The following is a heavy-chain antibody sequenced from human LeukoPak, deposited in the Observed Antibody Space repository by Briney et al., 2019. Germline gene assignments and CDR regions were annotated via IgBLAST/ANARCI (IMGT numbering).Heavy chain of an antibody. J-gene: IGHJ4*02. Sequence: GGSLRLSCAASGFTFSSYGMHWVRQAPGKGLEWVAFIRYDGSNKCYADSVKGRFTISRDNSKNTLYLQMNSLRAEDTAVYYCAKDLGWESGYDIFDYWGQGTLVTVSS. D-gene: IGHD5-12*01. CDR2: IRYDGSNK. CDR3: AKDLGWESGYDIFDY. CDR1: GFTFSSYG. V-gene: IGHV3-30*02.